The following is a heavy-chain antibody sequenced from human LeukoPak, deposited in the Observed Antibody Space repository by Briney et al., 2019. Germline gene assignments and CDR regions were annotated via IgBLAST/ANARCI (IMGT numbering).Heavy chain of an antibody. CDR1: GYTFTGYY. D-gene: IGHD2-15*01. J-gene: IGHJ5*02. Sequence: GASVKVSCKASGYTFTGYYMHWVRQAPGQGLEWMGGINPKSGGTNYAQKFQGRVTMTRDTSITTAYMELSRLRSDDTAVYYCASLGNCSGGSCLNPWGQGALVTVSS. CDR3: ASLGNCSGGSCLNP. V-gene: IGHV1-2*02. CDR2: INPKSGGT.